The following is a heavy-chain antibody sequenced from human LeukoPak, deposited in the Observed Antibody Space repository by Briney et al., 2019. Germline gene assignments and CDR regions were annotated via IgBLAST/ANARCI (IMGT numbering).Heavy chain of an antibody. J-gene: IGHJ3*02. CDR3: ARGDFRSGI. V-gene: IGHV1-2*02. Sequence: ASVKVSCKSSGYTFTGYYVHWVRQAPGQGLEWMGWINPNSGGTNYAQNFQGRVTMTRDTSISTAYMELSRLISDDTPVYFCARGDFRSGIWGLGTMVTVSS. CDR2: INPNSGGT. D-gene: IGHD3-3*01. CDR1: GYTFTGYY.